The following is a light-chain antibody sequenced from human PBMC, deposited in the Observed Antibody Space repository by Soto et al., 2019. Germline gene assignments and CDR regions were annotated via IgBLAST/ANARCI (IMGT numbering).Light chain of an antibody. Sequence: TVLTQSPATLSLSPGERATLSCRASQNISIYVAWYQQKPGKAPRLLIYDASNRATGIPARFSGSGSGTEFTLTISSLEPEDFAVYYCQQCNNWSPEITVGHGTR. CDR1: QNISIY. CDR3: QQCNNWSPEIT. V-gene: IGKV3-11*01. J-gene: IGKJ5*01. CDR2: DAS.